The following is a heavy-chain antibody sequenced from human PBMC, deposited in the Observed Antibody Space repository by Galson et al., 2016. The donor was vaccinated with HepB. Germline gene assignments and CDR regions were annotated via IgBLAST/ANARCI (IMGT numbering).Heavy chain of an antibody. CDR2: INSIGTDM. CDR3: ARDLTVRGAVSYYHYGMDV. V-gene: IGHV3-11*04. CDR1: GFSFSDYY. J-gene: IGHJ6*02. Sequence: SLRLSCAASGFSFSDYYMSWIRQAPGKGLEWLSHINSIGTDMYYIDSVKGRFTISRDNAKNSVYLQMNSLGAEDTAVYYCARDLTVRGAVSYYHYGMDVWGQGTTVTVSS. D-gene: IGHD3-10*01.